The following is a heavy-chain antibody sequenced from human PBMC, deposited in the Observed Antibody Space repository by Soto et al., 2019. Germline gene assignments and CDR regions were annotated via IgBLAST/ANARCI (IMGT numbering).Heavy chain of an antibody. Sequence: GASVKVSCKASGGTFSSYAISWVRQAPGQGLEWMGGIIPIFGTANYAQKFQGRVTITADESTSTAYMELSSLRSEDTAVYYCARDPVVVAATPRDGMDVWGQGTTVTVSS. J-gene: IGHJ6*02. CDR3: ARDPVVVAATPRDGMDV. V-gene: IGHV1-69*13. D-gene: IGHD2-15*01. CDR2: IIPIFGTA. CDR1: GGTFSSYA.